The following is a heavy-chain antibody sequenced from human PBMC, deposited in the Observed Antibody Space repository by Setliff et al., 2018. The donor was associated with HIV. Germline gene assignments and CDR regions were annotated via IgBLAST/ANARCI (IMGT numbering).Heavy chain of an antibody. CDR3: ARGRGVIKEEPFDY. D-gene: IGHD3-10*01. V-gene: IGHV4-59*11. Sequence: KASETLSLTCTVSGGSISSHYWSWIRQPPGKGLEWIGYIYNTGSTNYNSSLKSRVTISVDTSKNQFSLKLSSVTAADTAVYYCARGRGVIKEEPFDYWGHGTLVTVSS. J-gene: IGHJ4*01. CDR1: GGSISSHY. CDR2: IYNTGST.